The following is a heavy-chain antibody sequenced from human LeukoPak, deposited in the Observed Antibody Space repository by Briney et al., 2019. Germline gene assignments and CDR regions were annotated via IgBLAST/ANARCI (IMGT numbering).Heavy chain of an antibody. D-gene: IGHD2-15*01. V-gene: IGHV3-23*01. CDR3: AKNVVVKRYIDF. CDR2: ISGGGRTT. CDR1: GFTFSSHA. Sequence: PGGSLRLSCAASGFTFSSHAMSWVRQAPGKGLQWVAVISGGGRTTEYEDFVKGRFTISRDNSKNTLSLQMNSLTVEDTAIYFCAKNVVVKRYIDFWGQGTLVTVSS. J-gene: IGHJ4*02.